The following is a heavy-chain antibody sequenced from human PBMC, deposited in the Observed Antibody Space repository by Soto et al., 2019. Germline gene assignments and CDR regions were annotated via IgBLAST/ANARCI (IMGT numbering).Heavy chain of an antibody. V-gene: IGHV1-69*05. D-gene: IGHD2-15*01. J-gene: IGHJ5*02. CDR1: GGTFSSYA. Sequence: SVKVSCKASGGTFSSYAISWVRQAPGQGLEWMGGIIPIFGKTNYAQKFQGRVTMTTDKSTSTAYMELRSLRSDDTAVYYCARDIVVGDNWFDPWGQGTLVTVSS. CDR3: ARDIVVGDNWFDP. CDR2: IIPIFGKT.